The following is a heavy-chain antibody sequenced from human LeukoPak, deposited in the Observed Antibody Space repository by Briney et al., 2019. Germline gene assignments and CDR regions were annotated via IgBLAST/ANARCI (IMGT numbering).Heavy chain of an antibody. J-gene: IGHJ4*02. CDR3: ARSSYYDTSGYYDY. D-gene: IGHD3-22*01. V-gene: IGHV4-39*01. CDR1: GGSISSSSHY. Sequence: SETLSLTCTVSGGSISSSSHYWGWVRQPPGKRLECIGIIYYTESTYSNPSLKSRVALSIDRTKNQFSLKLSSVTAADTAVYYCARSSYYDTSGYYDYWGQGALVTVSS. CDR2: IYYTEST.